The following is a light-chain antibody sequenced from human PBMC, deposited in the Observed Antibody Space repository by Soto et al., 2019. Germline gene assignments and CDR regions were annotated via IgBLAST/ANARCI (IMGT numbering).Light chain of an antibody. CDR1: SSDVGGYEF. V-gene: IGLV2-11*01. J-gene: IGLJ1*01. Sequence: QSALTQPRSVSGSPGQSVTISCTGTSSDVGGYEFVSWYQHHPGKAPKLMIYDVIKRPSGVPDRFSGSKSGNTASLTISGLQAEDEADYYCCSYVGSYTHVFGTGTKVTVL. CDR3: CSYVGSYTHV. CDR2: DVI.